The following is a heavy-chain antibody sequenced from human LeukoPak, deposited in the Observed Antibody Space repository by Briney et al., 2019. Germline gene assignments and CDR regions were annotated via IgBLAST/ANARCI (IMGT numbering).Heavy chain of an antibody. J-gene: IGHJ3*02. D-gene: IGHD3-3*01. CDR2: INTDGSST. CDR1: GFTFSSYW. Sequence: GGSLRLSCAASGFTFSSYWMHWVRQAPGKGLVWVSRINTDGSSTSYADSVKGRFTISRDNAKNTLYLQMNSLRAEDTAVYYCARATLRKNYDFWSGYYAPLDDAFDIWGQGTMVTVSS. V-gene: IGHV3-74*01. CDR3: ARATLRKNYDFWSGYYAPLDDAFDI.